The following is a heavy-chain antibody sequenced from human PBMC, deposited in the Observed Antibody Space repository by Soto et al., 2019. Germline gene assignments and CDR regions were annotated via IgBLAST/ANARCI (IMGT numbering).Heavy chain of an antibody. D-gene: IGHD3-10*01. J-gene: IGHJ6*02. CDR3: ARAGGSGSYVFYYYGMDV. CDR1: GFTFSSYS. Sequence: GGSLRLSCAASGFTFSSYSMNWVRQAPGKGLEWVSYISSSSSTIYYTDSVKGRFTISRDNAKNSLYLQMNSLRDEDTAVYYCARAGGSGSYVFYYYGMDVWGQGTTVTVSS. V-gene: IGHV3-48*02. CDR2: ISSSSSTI.